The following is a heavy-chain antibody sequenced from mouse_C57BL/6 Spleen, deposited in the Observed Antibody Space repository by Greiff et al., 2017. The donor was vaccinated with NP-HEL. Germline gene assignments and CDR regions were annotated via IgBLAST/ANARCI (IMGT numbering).Heavy chain of an antibody. CDR3: AREDPDSSGTWFAY. D-gene: IGHD3-2*02. V-gene: IGHV1-59*01. Sequence: QVQLQQPGAELVRPGTSVKLSCKASGYTFTSYWMHWVKQRPGQGLEWIGVIDPSDSYTNYNQKFKGKATLTVDTSSSTAYMQLSSLTSEDSAVYYCAREDPDSSGTWFAYWGQGTLVTVSA. J-gene: IGHJ3*01. CDR1: GYTFTSYW. CDR2: IDPSDSYT.